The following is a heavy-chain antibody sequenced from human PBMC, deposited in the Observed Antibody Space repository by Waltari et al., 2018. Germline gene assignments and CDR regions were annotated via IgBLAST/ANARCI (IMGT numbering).Heavy chain of an antibody. D-gene: IGHD3-3*01. Sequence: QVQLVQSGAEVKKPGSSVKVSCKASGGTFSSYAISWVRQAPGQGLEWMGGIIAIFGTANYAQKFQGRVTITADESTSTAYMELSSLRAEDTAVYYCARPSGGRITITDAFDIWGQGTMVTVSS. CDR1: GGTFSSYA. CDR2: IIAIFGTA. V-gene: IGHV1-69*01. J-gene: IGHJ3*02. CDR3: ARPSGGRITITDAFDI.